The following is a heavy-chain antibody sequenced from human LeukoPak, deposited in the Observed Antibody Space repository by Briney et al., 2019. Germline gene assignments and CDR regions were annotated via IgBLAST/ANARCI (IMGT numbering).Heavy chain of an antibody. Sequence: GGSLRLSCAASGFTVSSNCMTWVRQAAGKGLEWVSFLRAGGNIYYADSVKGRFTISGDSSKNTLYLQMNSLRVEDTAVYYCARVVSDTSGWYHFDHWGQGTLVTVSS. V-gene: IGHV3-53*01. D-gene: IGHD6-19*01. J-gene: IGHJ4*02. CDR2: LRAGGNI. CDR1: GFTVSSNC. CDR3: ARVVSDTSGWYHFDH.